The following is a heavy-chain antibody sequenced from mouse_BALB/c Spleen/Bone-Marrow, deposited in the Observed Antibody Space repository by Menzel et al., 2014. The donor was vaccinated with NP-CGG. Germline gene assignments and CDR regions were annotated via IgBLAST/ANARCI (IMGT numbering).Heavy chain of an antibody. D-gene: IGHD1-1*01. V-gene: IGHV5-12-1*01. Sequence: DVMLVESGGGLVKPGGPLKLSCAASGFAFSSYDMSWVRQTPEKRLEWVAYISSGGGSTYYADTVKGRFTISRDNAKNTLYLQISSLKSEDTAMYYCARQILRGFGYWGQGTPVTVSA. J-gene: IGHJ3*02. CDR2: ISSGGGST. CDR1: GFAFSSYD. CDR3: ARQILRGFGY.